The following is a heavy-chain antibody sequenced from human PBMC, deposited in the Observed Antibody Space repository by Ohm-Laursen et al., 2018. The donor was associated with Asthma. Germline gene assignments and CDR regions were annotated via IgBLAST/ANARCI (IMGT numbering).Heavy chain of an antibody. J-gene: IGHJ4*02. Sequence: GSLRLSCAAFRFIFSLSTVSWVRQAPGKGLEWVSSSSGTGDNAIFADSVKGRFTVSGDNSKNTLYLQMNSLRTDDTAIYYCAKLGSDNDYWGRGTLVTVSS. CDR2: SSGTGDNA. CDR3: AKLGSDNDY. D-gene: IGHD1-26*01. CDR1: RFIFSLST. V-gene: IGHV3-23*01.